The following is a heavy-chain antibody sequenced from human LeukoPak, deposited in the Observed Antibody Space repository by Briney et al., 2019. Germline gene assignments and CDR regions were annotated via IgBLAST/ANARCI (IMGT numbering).Heavy chain of an antibody. Sequence: GASENVSYKASGYPFESYGMTWVRQPPAQGREWIGWISGFNGKRNYSQRFQGTVNMITEAVSSTAYVDMRGLSFADTAIIYSARGGSYRSASIDYWGQGTLVTVSS. V-gene: IGHV1-18*01. CDR1: GYPFESYG. J-gene: IGHJ4*02. CDR3: ARGGSYRSASIDY. D-gene: IGHD3-16*02. CDR2: ISGFNGKR.